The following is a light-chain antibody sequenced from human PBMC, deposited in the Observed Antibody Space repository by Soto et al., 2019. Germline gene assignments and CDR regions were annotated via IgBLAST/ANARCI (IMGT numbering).Light chain of an antibody. J-gene: IGKJ4*01. CDR1: QDISNY. CDR3: QQYDNLPLT. V-gene: IGKV1-33*01. Sequence: DIQMTQSPSSLSASVGDRVTITCQASQDISNYLNWYQQKPGKARTLLIYGAFNLQTGVPSRFSGSGSGTDFTFIISGLQPEDIATYYCQQYDNLPLTFGGGTKVE. CDR2: GAF.